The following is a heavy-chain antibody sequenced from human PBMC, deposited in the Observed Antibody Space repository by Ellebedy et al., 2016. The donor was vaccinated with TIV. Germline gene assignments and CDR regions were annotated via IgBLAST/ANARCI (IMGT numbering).Heavy chain of an antibody. J-gene: IGHJ4*02. V-gene: IGHV4-4*02. CDR3: ARHFGHSLGY. CDR1: DGSISSPNW. CDR2: ISHGGDT. Sequence: SETLSLTCAVSDGSISSPNWWSWVRQPPGKGLEWIGEISHGGDTNYNPSLRGRVTISLDKSKNQFSLKLNSVTAADTALYYCARHFGHSLGYWGQGTLVTVSS. D-gene: IGHD5-18*01.